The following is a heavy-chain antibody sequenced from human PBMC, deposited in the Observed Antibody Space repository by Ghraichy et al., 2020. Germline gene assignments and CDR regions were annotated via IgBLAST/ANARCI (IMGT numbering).Heavy chain of an antibody. CDR2: IIPILGIA. CDR1: GGTFSSYA. CDR3: ARDVEGQLGENWFDP. Sequence: SVKVSCKASGGTFSSYAISWVRQAPGQGLEWMGRIIPILGIANYAQKFQGRVTITADKSTSTAYMELSSLRSEDTAVYYCARDVEGQLGENWFDPWGQGTLVTVSS. D-gene: IGHD6-6*01. J-gene: IGHJ5*02. V-gene: IGHV1-69*04.